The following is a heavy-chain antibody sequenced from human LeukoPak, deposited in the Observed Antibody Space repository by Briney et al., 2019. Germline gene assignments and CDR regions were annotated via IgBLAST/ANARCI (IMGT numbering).Heavy chain of an antibody. CDR1: GASLKSYH. D-gene: IGHD2/OR15-2a*01. J-gene: IGHJ5*02. Sequence: SGTLSLTCSFSGASLKSYHWSWIRQSAGKGLEWIGRIYTSGRVDHNPSLENRVSMSVDTARNKLLLELDSVTAADTGVYYCAGLHYFGHGATRTWGQGTLVTVSS. CDR2: IYTSGRV. CDR3: AGLHYFGHGATRT. V-gene: IGHV4-4*07.